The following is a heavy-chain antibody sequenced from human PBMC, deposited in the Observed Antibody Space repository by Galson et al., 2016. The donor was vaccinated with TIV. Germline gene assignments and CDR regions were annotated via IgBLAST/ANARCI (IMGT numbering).Heavy chain of an antibody. V-gene: IGHV3-23*01. D-gene: IGHD2-2*02. CDR2: ISASGTGP. CDR1: GFDFGSYA. CDR3: ARGRGYCSTTSCYMDY. Sequence: SLRLSCAASGFDFGSYALSWVRLAPGKGLEWISGISASGTGPDYADSVKGRFTISRDNAKNSLYLQMNSLRAEDTAVYYCARGRGYCSTTSCYMDYWGQGTLVTVSS. J-gene: IGHJ4*02.